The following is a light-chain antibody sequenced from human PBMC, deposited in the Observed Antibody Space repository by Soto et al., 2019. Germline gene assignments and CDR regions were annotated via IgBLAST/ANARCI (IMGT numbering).Light chain of an antibody. Sequence: QSALTQPPSASGSPGQSVTISCTGTSSDVGAYNYVSWYQQHPGKAPKVMIFEVSKRPSGVPDRFSGSKSGNTASLTVSGLQAEDEADYYCSSFAGSNEVVFGGGTKVTDL. J-gene: IGLJ3*02. CDR2: EVS. V-gene: IGLV2-8*01. CDR3: SSFAGSNEVV. CDR1: SSDVGAYNY.